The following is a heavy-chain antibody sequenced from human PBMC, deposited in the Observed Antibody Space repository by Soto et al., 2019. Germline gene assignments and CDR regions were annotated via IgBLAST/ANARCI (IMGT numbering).Heavy chain of an antibody. CDR3: ARGIYYDILTSYEYYLDY. V-gene: IGHV4-34*01. J-gene: IGHJ4*02. Sequence: SDKCGVEDGCSSGYYWSRIIKQTGKGLEWIGEINHSGSTNYNPSLKSRVTISVDTSKNQFSLKLSSVTAADTAVYYCARGIYYDILTSYEYYLDYWGQGTLVTVPS. D-gene: IGHD3-9*01. CDR2: INHSGST. CDR1: DGCSSGYY.